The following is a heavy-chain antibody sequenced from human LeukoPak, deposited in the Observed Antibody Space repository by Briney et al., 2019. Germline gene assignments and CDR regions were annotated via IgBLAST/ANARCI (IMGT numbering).Heavy chain of an antibody. CDR2: IWYDGSDK. J-gene: IGHJ4*02. V-gene: IGHV3-33*01. Sequence: GGSLRLSCAVSGVTFSNYGMHWVRQAPGKGLGWVALIWYDGSDKYYADSVKGRFTISRDNSKNTLYLQMHRLRAEDTAVYYCAASYYNVFDYWGQGTLVTVSS. D-gene: IGHD3-10*01. CDR3: AASYYNVFDY. CDR1: GVTFSNYG.